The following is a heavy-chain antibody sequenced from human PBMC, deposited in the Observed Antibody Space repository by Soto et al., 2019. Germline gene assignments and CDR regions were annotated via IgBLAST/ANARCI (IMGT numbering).Heavy chain of an antibody. CDR2: IYTSGST. J-gene: IGHJ2*01. V-gene: IGHV4-59*10. Sequence: PSETLSLTCAVYGGSFSGYYWSWIRQPAGKGLEWIGRIYTSGSTNYNPSLKSRVTMSVDTSKNQFSLKLSSVTAADTAVYYCARNVYSPNWYFDLWGRGTLVTVSS. D-gene: IGHD2-21*01. CDR3: ARNVYSPNWYFDL. CDR1: GGSFSGYY.